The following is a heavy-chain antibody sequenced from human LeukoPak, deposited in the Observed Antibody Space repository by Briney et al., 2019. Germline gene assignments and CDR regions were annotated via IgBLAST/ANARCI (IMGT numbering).Heavy chain of an antibody. CDR3: ATGSIWAQYYHSSGYYGGEFDY. Sequence: ASVKVSCKASGYTFTSYYMHWVRQAPGQGLEWMGIINPSGGSTSYAQKFQGRVTMTRDMSTSTVYMELSSLRSEDTAVYYCATGSIWAQYYHSSGYYGGEFDYWGQGTLVTVSS. CDR1: GYTFTSYY. CDR2: INPSGGST. D-gene: IGHD3-22*01. V-gene: IGHV1-46*01. J-gene: IGHJ4*02.